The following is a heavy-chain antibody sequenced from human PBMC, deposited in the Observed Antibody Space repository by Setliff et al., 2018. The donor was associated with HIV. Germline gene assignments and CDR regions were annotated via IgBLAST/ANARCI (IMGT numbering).Heavy chain of an antibody. Sequence: ESGPTLVNPTQTLTLTCTFSGFSLSTSGMCVSWIRQPPGKALEWLARIDWDDDKYYSTSLKTRLTISKDTSKNQVVLTMTNMDPVDTATYYCARASGTAAGTSKDFDYWGQGTLVTVSS. V-gene: IGHV2-70*11. CDR3: ARASGTAAGTSKDFDY. D-gene: IGHD6-13*01. J-gene: IGHJ4*02. CDR1: GFSLSTSGMC. CDR2: IDWDDDK.